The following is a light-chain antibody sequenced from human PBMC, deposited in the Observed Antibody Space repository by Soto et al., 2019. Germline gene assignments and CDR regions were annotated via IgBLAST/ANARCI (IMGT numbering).Light chain of an antibody. CDR3: SSYMTTNTLV. Sequence: QSVLTQPASASGFPGPSITISRSGTNNDIGSYNYVSWYQQHPGKAPRLLISEVQNRPSGVSHRFSGSKSANTASLTISGLQAEDEADYYCSSYMTTNTLVFGGGTKVTVL. J-gene: IGLJ2*01. CDR2: EVQ. CDR1: NNDIGSYNY. V-gene: IGLV2-14*01.